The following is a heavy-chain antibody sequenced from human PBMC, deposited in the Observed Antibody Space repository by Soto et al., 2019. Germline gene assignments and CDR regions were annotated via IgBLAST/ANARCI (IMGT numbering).Heavy chain of an antibody. Sequence: QVQLVQSGAEVKKPGASVSVSCKASGYTFTGDYLHWLRQAPGQGLEWMAWINPKSGYTKSAQKFQARVTLTRDTSISTAYMELRSLRSEDPAVYFCARYTGSNSLFDSWGQGTLVTVSS. V-gene: IGHV1-2*02. D-gene: IGHD1-26*01. CDR1: GYTFTGDY. CDR3: ARYTGSNSLFDS. J-gene: IGHJ4*02. CDR2: INPKSGYT.